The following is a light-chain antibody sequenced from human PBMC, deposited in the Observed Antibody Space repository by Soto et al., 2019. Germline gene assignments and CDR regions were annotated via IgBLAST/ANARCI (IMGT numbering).Light chain of an antibody. J-gene: IGKJ1*01. V-gene: IGKV3-15*01. CDR3: QQYNNWPRT. CDR2: GAS. CDR1: QSVSSN. Sequence: EIVMTQSPATLSVSPGERATLSCRASQSVSSNLAGYQQKPGQAPSLLIYGASTRATGIPARFSVSGSGTECPLTISSLQSEDFVVYYCQQYNNWPRTFGQGTKVEIK.